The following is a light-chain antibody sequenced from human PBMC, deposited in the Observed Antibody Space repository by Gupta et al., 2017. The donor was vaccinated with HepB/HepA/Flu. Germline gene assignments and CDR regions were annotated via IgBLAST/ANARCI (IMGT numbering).Light chain of an antibody. J-gene: IGKJ4*01. V-gene: IGKV1-39*01. CDR3: QQSDSTLT. CDR2: AAS. Sequence: DSQITQSPSSLSASVGDRVTITCRASQSISSYLNWYQQKPGKAPKLLIYAASSLQSGVPSRFSGSGSGTDFTLTISSLQPEDFATYYCQQSDSTLTFGGGTKVEIK. CDR1: QSISSY.